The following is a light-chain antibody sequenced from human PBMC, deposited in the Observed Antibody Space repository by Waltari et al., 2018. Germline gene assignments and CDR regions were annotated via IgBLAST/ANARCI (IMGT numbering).Light chain of an antibody. CDR2: GAS. J-gene: IGKJ5*01. Sequence: DIQMTQSPSSLSASVGDRVTISCRASKTIRWELNWYQQKAGRALNLLIYGASSLQSGVPSRFTGSGSGTDFTLTIPSLQPEDFATYYCQQSYSTPITFGQGTRLEIK. V-gene: IGKV1-39*01. CDR1: KTIRWE. CDR3: QQSYSTPIT.